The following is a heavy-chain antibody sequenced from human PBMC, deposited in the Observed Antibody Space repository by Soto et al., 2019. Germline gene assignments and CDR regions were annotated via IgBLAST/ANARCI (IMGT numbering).Heavy chain of an antibody. CDR3: ARVPGP. D-gene: IGHD3-10*01. CDR1: GVTIISGGYS. CDR2: IYHSGST. Sequence: TLSLTCAFSGVTIISGGYSWSWIRQPPGKGLEWIGYIYHSGSTYYNPSLKSRVTISVDRSKNQLSLKLSSVTAADTAVYYCARVPGPWGQGTLVTVSS. V-gene: IGHV4-30-2*01. J-gene: IGHJ5*02.